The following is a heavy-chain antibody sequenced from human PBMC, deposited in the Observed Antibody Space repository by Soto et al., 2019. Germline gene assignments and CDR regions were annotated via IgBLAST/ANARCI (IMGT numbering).Heavy chain of an antibody. CDR2: ISAYNGNT. Sequence: ASVKVSCKASGYTFTSYGISWVRQAPGQGLEWMGWISAYNGNTNYAQKLQGRVTMTTDTSTSTAYMELRSLRSDDTAVYYCARFLRALSSGRALDYWGQGTLVTVSS. CDR3: ARFLRALSSGRALDY. D-gene: IGHD6-19*01. J-gene: IGHJ4*02. CDR1: GYTFTSYG. V-gene: IGHV1-18*01.